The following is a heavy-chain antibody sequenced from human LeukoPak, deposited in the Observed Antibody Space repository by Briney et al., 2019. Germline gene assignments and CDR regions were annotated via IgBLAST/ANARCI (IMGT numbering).Heavy chain of an antibody. CDR2: IYYSGST. D-gene: IGHD3-22*01. CDR3: ARNPHYYDSSDYDAFDM. V-gene: IGHV4-59*01. J-gene: IGHJ3*02. Sequence: PSETLSLTCTVSGGSISYYYWNWMRQPPGKGLEWIGYIYYSGSTRYNPSLKSRVTISVDTPKNQFSLKLSSVTAADTAVYYCARNPHYYDSSDYDAFDMWVQGTTVTVSS. CDR1: GGSISYYY.